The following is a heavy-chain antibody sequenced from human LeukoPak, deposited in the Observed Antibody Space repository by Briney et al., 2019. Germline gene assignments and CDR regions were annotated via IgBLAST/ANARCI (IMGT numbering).Heavy chain of an antibody. D-gene: IGHD3-10*01. J-gene: IGHJ3*02. CDR2: IIPILGIA. V-gene: IGHV1-69*04. CDR1: GGTFSSYA. CDR3: ARAHRPMVRGTDAFDI. Sequence: SVKASCKASGGTFSSYAISWVRQAPGQGLEWMGRIIPILGIANYAQKFQGRVTITADKSTSTAYMELSSLRSEDTAVYYCARAHRPMVRGTDAFDIWGQGTMVTVSS.